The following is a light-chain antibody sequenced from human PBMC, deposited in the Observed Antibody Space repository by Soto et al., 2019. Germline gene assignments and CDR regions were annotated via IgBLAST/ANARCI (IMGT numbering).Light chain of an antibody. V-gene: IGKV3-15*01. CDR3: QQYNNWPRT. CDR2: GAS. CDR1: QSVSSN. Sequence: IVMTQSPATLSVSPGERATLSCRASQSVSSNLAWYQQKPGQAPRLLIYGASTRATGIPTTFSGSGSGTEFTLTISSLQSEDFAVYYCQQYNNWPRTFGQGTKVEVK. J-gene: IGKJ1*01.